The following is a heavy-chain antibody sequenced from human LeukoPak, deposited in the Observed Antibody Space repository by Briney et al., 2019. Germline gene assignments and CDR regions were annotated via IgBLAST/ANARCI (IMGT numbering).Heavy chain of an antibody. D-gene: IGHD4-23*01. CDR2: INWNGGST. CDR3: ARSYYGGNSYAFDI. J-gene: IGHJ3*02. V-gene: IGHV3-20*04. CDR1: GFSVRTTY. Sequence: GGSLRLSCAASGFSVRTTYMSWVRQAPGKGLEWVSGINWNGGSTGYADSVKGRFTISRDNAKNSLYLQMNSLRAEDTALYYCARSYYGGNSYAFDIWGQGTMVTVSS.